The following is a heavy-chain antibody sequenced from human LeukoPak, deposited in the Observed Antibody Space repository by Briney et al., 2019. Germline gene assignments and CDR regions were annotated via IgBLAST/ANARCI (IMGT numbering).Heavy chain of an antibody. V-gene: IGHV3-64*01. D-gene: IGHD6-19*01. CDR1: GFTFSSYA. J-gene: IGHJ3*02. Sequence: GGSLRLSCAASGFTFSSYAMHWVRQAPGKGVEYVSAISSNGGSTYYANSVKGRFTISRDNSKNTLYLQMGSLRAEDMAVYYCARDNVSVAAAFDIWGQGTMVAVSS. CDR3: ARDNVSVAAAFDI. CDR2: ISSNGGST.